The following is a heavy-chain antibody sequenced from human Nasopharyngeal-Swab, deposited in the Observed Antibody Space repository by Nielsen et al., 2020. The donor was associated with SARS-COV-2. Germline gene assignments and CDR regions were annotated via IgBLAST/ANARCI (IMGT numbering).Heavy chain of an antibody. D-gene: IGHD6-13*01. J-gene: IGHJ3*02. Sequence: ASVKVSCKASGYTVTSYAMNWVRQAPGQGLEWMGWINTNTGNPTYAQGFTGRFVFSLDTSVSTAYLQISSLKAEDTAVYYWARDRSWYLEDAFDIWGQGTMVTVSS. V-gene: IGHV7-4-1*02. CDR2: INTNTGNP. CDR1: GYTVTSYA. CDR3: ARDRSWYLEDAFDI.